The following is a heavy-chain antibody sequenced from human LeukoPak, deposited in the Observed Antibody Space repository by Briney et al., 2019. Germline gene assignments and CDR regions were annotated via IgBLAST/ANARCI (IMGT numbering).Heavy chain of an antibody. V-gene: IGHV4-39*02. CDR2: IYYSGGT. CDR3: ARDFWSGYYYFDY. Sequence: PSETLSLTFTVSGGFISSSSYYWGWIRQPPGKGLEWIGSIYYSGGTYYNPSLKSRVTISVDTSKNQFSLKLSSVTAADTAVYYCARDFWSGYYYFDYWGQGTLVTVSS. J-gene: IGHJ4*02. CDR1: GGFISSSSYY. D-gene: IGHD3-3*01.